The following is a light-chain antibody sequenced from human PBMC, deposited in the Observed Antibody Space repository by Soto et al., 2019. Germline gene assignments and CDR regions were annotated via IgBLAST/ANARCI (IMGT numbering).Light chain of an antibody. CDR2: DVS. CDR1: QSVTSS. Sequence: EIVLTQSPGTLSLSPGERATLSCRASQSVTSSQLAWYQQKSGQAPRLLIYDVSSRATGIPARFSGSGSGTEFTLTISSLQSEDFAVYYCQEYNNWHPVTFGGGTKVEIK. V-gene: IGKV3-15*01. J-gene: IGKJ4*01. CDR3: QEYNNWHPVT.